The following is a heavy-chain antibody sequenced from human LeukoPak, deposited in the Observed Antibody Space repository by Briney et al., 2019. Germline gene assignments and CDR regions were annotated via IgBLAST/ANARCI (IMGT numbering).Heavy chain of an antibody. J-gene: IGHJ5*02. CDR1: GYSINSAYH. Sequence: SETLSLTCAVSGYSINSAYHWGWIRQPPGKGLEWIGSMYHSGITYYNPSLKSRVTISVDTSKNQFSLKLNSVTAADTAVYYCARLTPGKNWFDPWGQGTLVTVSS. D-gene: IGHD3-10*01. CDR2: MYHSGIT. V-gene: IGHV4-38-2*01. CDR3: ARLTPGKNWFDP.